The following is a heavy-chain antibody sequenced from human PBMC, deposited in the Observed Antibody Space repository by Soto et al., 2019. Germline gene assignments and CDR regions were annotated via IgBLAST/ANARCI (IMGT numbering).Heavy chain of an antibody. J-gene: IGHJ4*02. CDR2: IVVDNGNT. Sequence: SVKVSCKASGFTFTSSAVQWVRQARGQRLEWIGWIVVDNGNTNYAQKLQDRVTMTTDISTSTAYMELRSLRSDDTAVYYCARDVVAAASLYLDYWGQGTLVTVSS. CDR1: GFTFTSSA. D-gene: IGHD2-15*01. V-gene: IGHV1-58*01. CDR3: ARDVVAAASLYLDY.